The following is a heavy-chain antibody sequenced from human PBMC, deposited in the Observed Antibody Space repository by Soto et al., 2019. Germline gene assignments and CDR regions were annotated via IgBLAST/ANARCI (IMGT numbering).Heavy chain of an antibody. V-gene: IGHV4-34*01. CDR1: GGSFSGYY. CDR3: ARAGDPAGFDY. D-gene: IGHD4-17*01. Sequence: ETLSLTCAVYGGSFSGYYWSWIRQPPGKGLEWIGEINHSGSTNYNPSLKSRVTISVDTSKNQFSLKLSSVTAADTAVYYCARAGDPAGFDYWGQGTLVTVSS. CDR2: INHSGST. J-gene: IGHJ4*02.